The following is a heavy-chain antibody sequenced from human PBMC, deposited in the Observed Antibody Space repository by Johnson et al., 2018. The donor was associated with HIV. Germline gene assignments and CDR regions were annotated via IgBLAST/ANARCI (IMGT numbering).Heavy chain of an antibody. CDR2: ISSSASTI. D-gene: IGHD3-22*01. CDR3: ARCYDSSSYYYVGAFDL. J-gene: IGHJ3*01. V-gene: IGHV3-11*04. CDR1: GFTFSDYY. Sequence: QVQLVESGGGLVKPGGSLRLSCAASGFTFSDYYMSWIRQTPGKGLEWLSYISSSASTIYYADSVKGRFTISRDNAKNSLFLQMNSLRAEDTGVYYCARCYDSSSYYYVGAFDLWGQGTMVTVSS.